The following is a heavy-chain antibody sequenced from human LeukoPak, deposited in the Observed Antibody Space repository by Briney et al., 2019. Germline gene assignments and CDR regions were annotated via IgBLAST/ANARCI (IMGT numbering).Heavy chain of an antibody. CDR2: INNSGST. V-gene: IGHV4-34*01. CDR3: ARGADPAFDI. Sequence: SEXXSLTCAVYGGSFSGYYWSWLRQPPGKGLEGIGEINNSGSTKYNPSLTSRVTISVDTSKNQFSLKLSSVTAADTAVYYCARGADPAFDIWGQGTMVTVSS. J-gene: IGHJ3*02. CDR1: GGSFSGYY.